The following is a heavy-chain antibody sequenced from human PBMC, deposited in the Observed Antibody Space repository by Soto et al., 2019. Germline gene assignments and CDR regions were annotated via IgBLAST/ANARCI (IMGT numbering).Heavy chain of an antibody. CDR1: GYSISSGYY. J-gene: IGHJ6*02. CDR3: ARDLIYDSSGYLVPFVYYYGMDV. D-gene: IGHD3-22*01. CDR2: IYHSGST. V-gene: IGHV4-38-2*02. Sequence: PSETLSLTCAVSGYSISSGYYWGVIRQPPGKGLEWIGSIYHSGSTYYNPSLKSRVTISVDTSKNQFSLKLSSVTAADTAVYYCARDLIYDSSGYLVPFVYYYGMDVWGQGTTVTVSS.